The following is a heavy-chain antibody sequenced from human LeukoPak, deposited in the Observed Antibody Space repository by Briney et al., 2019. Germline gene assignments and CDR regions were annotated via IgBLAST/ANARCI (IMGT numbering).Heavy chain of an antibody. D-gene: IGHD3-3*01. V-gene: IGHV4-30-4*08. CDR1: GGSIRSGNYY. J-gene: IGHJ4*02. Sequence: SETLSLTXTVSGGSIRSGNYYWSWIRQPPGKGLDWIGYIYYGGSTYYNPSLKSRVTISADTSENQLSLKVSSVTAADTAVYYCARLFGVMRDFDYWGQGTLVTVSS. CDR2: IYYGGST. CDR3: ARLFGVMRDFDY.